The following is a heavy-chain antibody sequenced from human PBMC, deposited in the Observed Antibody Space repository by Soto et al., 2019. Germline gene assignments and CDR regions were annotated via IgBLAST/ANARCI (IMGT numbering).Heavy chain of an antibody. CDR2: IIRIFGTP. V-gene: IGHV1-69*12. J-gene: IGHJ6*02. CDR3: ARQGSSEYYYYGMDV. Sequence: QVQLVQSGAEVKKPGSSVKVSSKASGGTFSSYAINWVRQAPGQGLEWMGGIIRIFGTPDYAQRFQGRVTITADESTSTAYMELSSLRSEDTAVYYCARQGSSEYYYYGMDVWGQGTTVTVSS. CDR1: GGTFSSYA. D-gene: IGHD3-10*01.